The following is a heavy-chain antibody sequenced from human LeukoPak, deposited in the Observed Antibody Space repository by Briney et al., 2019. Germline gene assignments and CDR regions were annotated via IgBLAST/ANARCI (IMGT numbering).Heavy chain of an antibody. CDR3: ARGDGYNSFDY. CDR2: IYTSGRT. D-gene: IGHD5-24*01. J-gene: IGHJ4*02. Sequence: SQTLSLTRTLSRGSLSSYYWSWIRQPPRKGLEWIGRIYTSGRTNYNSSLKSRVTMSEHTSKNHVSLKLSAVTAADTAVYYCARGDGYNSFDYWGQGTLVTVSS. V-gene: IGHV4-4*07. CDR1: RGSLSSYY.